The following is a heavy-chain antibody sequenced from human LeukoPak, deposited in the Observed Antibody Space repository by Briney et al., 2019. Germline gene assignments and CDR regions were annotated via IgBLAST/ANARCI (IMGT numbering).Heavy chain of an antibody. CDR3: AHRLSGYDWNHGDFDY. D-gene: IGHD1-14*01. Sequence: ESGPTLVNLTQTLTLTCTFSGFSLSTSGVGVGWIRQPPGEALESLGIGYWDDDNRYSPSLKSRLTITKETSKNQVVLTITNMDPVETATYSCAHRLSGYDWNHGDFDYWGQGTLVTVSS. V-gene: IGHV2-5*02. CDR2: GYWDDDN. J-gene: IGHJ4*02. CDR1: GFSLSTSGVG.